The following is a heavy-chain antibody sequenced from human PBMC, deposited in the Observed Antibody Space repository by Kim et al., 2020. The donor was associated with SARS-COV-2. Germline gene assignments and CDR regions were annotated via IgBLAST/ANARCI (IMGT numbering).Heavy chain of an antibody. D-gene: IGHD5-18*01. Sequence: SETLSLTCAVYGGSFSGYYWSWIRQPPGKGLEWIGEINHSGSTNYNPSLKSRVTISVDTSKNQFSLKLSSVTAADTAVYYCARGPEYSYGYLYYYYYGMDVWGQGTTVTVSS. J-gene: IGHJ6*02. CDR2: INHSGST. V-gene: IGHV4-34*01. CDR1: GGSFSGYY. CDR3: ARGPEYSYGYLYYYYYGMDV.